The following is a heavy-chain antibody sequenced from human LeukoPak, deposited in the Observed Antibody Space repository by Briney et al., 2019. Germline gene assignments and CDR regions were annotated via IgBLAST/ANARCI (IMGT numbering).Heavy chain of an antibody. CDR1: GFTFSSYG. CDR3: VKDTNSGYYHDAFDF. V-gene: IGHV3-30*18. Sequence: GGSLRLSCATSGFTFSSYGMHWVRQVPGKGLEWVTVISHDAKSTYHVDSVKGRFTISRDNSKNTLYLQMNSLRPEDTALYYCVKDTNSGYYHDAFDFWGQGTMVTVSS. D-gene: IGHD3-3*01. J-gene: IGHJ3*01. CDR2: ISHDAKST.